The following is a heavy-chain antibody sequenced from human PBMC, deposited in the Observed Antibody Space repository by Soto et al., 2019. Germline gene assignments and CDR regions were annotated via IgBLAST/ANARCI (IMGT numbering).Heavy chain of an antibody. J-gene: IGHJ6*03. D-gene: IGHD6-6*01. CDR2: IKQDGSEK. CDR3: ARDLRSIAGYNYYYYMDV. CDR1: GFTFSSYW. V-gene: IGHV3-7*01. Sequence: GGSLRLSCAASGFTFSSYWMSWVRQAPGKGLEWVANIKQDGSEKYYVDSVKGRFTISRDNAKNSLYLQMNSLRAEDTAVYYCARDLRSIAGYNYYYYMDVWGKGTTVTVSS.